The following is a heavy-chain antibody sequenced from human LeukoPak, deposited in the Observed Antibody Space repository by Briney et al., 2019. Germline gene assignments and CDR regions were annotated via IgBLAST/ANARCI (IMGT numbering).Heavy chain of an antibody. CDR1: GGTFSSYA. J-gene: IGHJ4*02. Sequence: GASVKVPCKASGGTFSSYAISWVRQAPGQGLEWTGGIIPIFGTANYAQKFQGRVTITTDESTSTAYMELSSLKSEDTAVYYCAREIRGYFDYWGQGTLVTVSS. V-gene: IGHV1-69*05. CDR3: AREIRGYFDY. D-gene: IGHD3-16*01. CDR2: IIPIFGTA.